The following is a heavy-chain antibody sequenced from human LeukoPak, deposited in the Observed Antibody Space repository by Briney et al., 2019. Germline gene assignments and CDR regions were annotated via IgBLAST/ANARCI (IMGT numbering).Heavy chain of an antibody. J-gene: IGHJ4*02. D-gene: IGHD2-2*01. CDR1: GYTFTGYY. CDR2: INSNSGGT. Sequence: GASVKVSCKASGYTFTGYYIHWVRQAPGQGLEWMGRINSNSGGTNYAQKFQGRVTMTRDTSISTAYMELSGLTSDDTAVYYCAREEADCTSCYALDYWGQGTLITVSS. CDR3: AREEADCTSCYALDY. V-gene: IGHV1-2*06.